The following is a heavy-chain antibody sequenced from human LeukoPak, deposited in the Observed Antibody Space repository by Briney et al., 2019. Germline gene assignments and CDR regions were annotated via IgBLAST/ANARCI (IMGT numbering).Heavy chain of an antibody. CDR3: TAQTMYSRAIP. D-gene: IGHD6-13*01. J-gene: IGHJ5*02. V-gene: IGHV3-15*01. CDR2: IKSKTDGGTT. Sequence: PGGSLRLSCVTSGFTFGDAWMSWVRQAPGKGLEWVGRIKSKTDGGTTDYAAPVKGRFSISRDDSKNMLYLQMNSLKTEDTAVYYCTAQTMYSRAIPWGQGTLVTVSS. CDR1: GFTFGDAW.